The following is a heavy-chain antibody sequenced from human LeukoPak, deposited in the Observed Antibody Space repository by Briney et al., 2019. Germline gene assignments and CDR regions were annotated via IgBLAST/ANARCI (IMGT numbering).Heavy chain of an antibody. D-gene: IGHD5/OR15-5a*01. V-gene: IGHV3-30*02. J-gene: IGHJ5*02. CDR3: AKDPLSTIFDWFDP. Sequence: GGSLRLSCAASGFTFSSYGMHWVRQAPGKGLEWVAFIRYDGSNKYYADSVKGRFTISRDNSKNTLYLQMNSLRAEDTAVYYCAKDPLSTIFDWFDPWGQGTLVTVTS. CDR1: GFTFSSYG. CDR2: IRYDGSNK.